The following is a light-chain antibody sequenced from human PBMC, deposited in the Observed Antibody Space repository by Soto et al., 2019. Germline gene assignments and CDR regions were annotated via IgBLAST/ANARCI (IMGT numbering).Light chain of an antibody. J-gene: IGLJ1*01. V-gene: IGLV2-14*01. CDR3: NSYTLRNTIIFV. Sequence: QSVLTQPASVSGSPGQSITISCTGTSSDVGGHNYVSWYQQHPGKAPKLIIYEVINRPSGVSNRFSGSKSGNTASLTISGLQAEDEADYYCNSYTLRNTIIFVFGTGTKLTVL. CDR2: EVI. CDR1: SSDVGGHNY.